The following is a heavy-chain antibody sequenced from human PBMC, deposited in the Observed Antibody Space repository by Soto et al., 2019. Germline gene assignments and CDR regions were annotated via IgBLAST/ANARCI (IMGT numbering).Heavy chain of an antibody. Sequence: GGSLRLSCAASGLTFSSYGMHWVRQAPGKGLVWVSRINSDGSSTSYADSVKGRFTISRDNAKNTLYLQMNSLRAEDTAVYYCARGRQRYVDWFDPWCPGTLLTVFS. J-gene: IGHJ5*02. D-gene: IGHD6-25*01. V-gene: IGHV3-74*01. CDR2: INSDGSST. CDR1: GLTFSSYG. CDR3: ARGRQRYVDWFDP.